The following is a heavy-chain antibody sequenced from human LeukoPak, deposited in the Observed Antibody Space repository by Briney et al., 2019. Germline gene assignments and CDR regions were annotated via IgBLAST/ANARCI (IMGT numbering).Heavy chain of an antibody. CDR3: AGGGLLERRRGSYFDY. V-gene: IGHV4-34*01. CDR2: INHSGST. CDR1: GGSFSGYY. D-gene: IGHD1-1*01. J-gene: IGHJ4*02. Sequence: SETLSLTCAVYGGSFSGYYWSWIRQPPGKGLEWIGEINHSGSTNYNPPLKSRVTISVDKSKNQFSLKLSSVTAADTAVYYCAGGGLLERRRGSYFDYWGQGTLVTVSS.